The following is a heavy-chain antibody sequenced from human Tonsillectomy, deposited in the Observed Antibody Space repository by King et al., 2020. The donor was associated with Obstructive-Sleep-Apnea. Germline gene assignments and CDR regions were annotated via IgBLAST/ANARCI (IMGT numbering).Heavy chain of an antibody. CDR2: ISYDGSNK. V-gene: IGHV3-30*18. CDR1: GFTFSSYG. J-gene: IGHJ3*02. Sequence: HVQLVESGGGVVQPGRSLRLSCAASGFTFSSYGMHWVRQAPGKGLEWVAVISYDGSNKYYADSVKGRFTISRDNSKNTLYLQMNSLRAEDTAVYYCAKGQHYYGSGSLPPWDAFDIWGQGTMVTVSS. CDR3: AKGQHYYGSGSLPPWDAFDI. D-gene: IGHD3-10*01.